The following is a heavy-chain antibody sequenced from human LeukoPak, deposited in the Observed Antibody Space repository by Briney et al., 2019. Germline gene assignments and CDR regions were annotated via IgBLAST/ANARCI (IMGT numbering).Heavy chain of an antibody. V-gene: IGHV4-59*01. CDR2: MFYTGST. J-gene: IGHJ6*03. D-gene: IGHD3-3*01. CDR1: GGSITNYY. CDR3: ARALEWRPGYYMDV. Sequence: PSETLSLTCTVSGGSITNYYWSWIRQPPGKGLEWIGYMFYTGSTNYNPSLKSRVTISLDTSKNQLSLNLYSVTAADAAVYYCARALEWRPGYYMDVWGKGTTVTFAS.